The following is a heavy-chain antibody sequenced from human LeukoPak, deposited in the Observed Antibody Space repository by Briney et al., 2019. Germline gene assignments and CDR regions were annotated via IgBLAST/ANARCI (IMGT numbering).Heavy chain of an antibody. V-gene: IGHV4-4*07. Sequence: PSETLSLTCTVSGGSISSYYWSWIRQPAGKGLEWIGRIYTSGSTNYNPSLKSRVTMSVDTSKNQFSLKLSSVTAADTAVYYCARGLGSSSWYGNLHFDYWGQGTLVTVSS. CDR1: GGSISSYY. J-gene: IGHJ4*02. CDR2: IYTSGST. CDR3: ARGLGSSSWYGNLHFDY. D-gene: IGHD6-13*01.